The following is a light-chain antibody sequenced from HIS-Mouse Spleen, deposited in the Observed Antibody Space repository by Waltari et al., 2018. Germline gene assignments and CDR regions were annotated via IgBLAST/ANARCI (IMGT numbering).Light chain of an antibody. Sequence: QSVLTQPPSASGTPGQRVTIPCSGSSPHIGSNYVYWYQQLTGTAPKLLIYRNNQRPSGVPDRFSGSKSGTSASLAISGLRSEDEADYYCAAWDDSLSGPVFGGGTKLTVL. V-gene: IGLV1-47*01. CDR3: AAWDDSLSGPV. CDR1: SPHIGSNY. CDR2: RNN. J-gene: IGLJ3*02.